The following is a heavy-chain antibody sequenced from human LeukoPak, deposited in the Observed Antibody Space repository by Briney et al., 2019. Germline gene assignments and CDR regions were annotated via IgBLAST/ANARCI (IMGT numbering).Heavy chain of an antibody. V-gene: IGHV4-39*07. CDR3: ARDPSSGYYSPLYYFDY. J-gene: IGHJ4*02. CDR1: GGSISSSSYY. Sequence: SETLSLTCTVSGGSISSSSYYWDWIRQPPGKGLEWIGSLYYSGSTYYNPSLKSRVTISVDTSKNQFSLKLSSVTAADTAVYYCARDPSSGYYSPLYYFDYWGQGTLVTVSS. D-gene: IGHD3-22*01. CDR2: LYYSGST.